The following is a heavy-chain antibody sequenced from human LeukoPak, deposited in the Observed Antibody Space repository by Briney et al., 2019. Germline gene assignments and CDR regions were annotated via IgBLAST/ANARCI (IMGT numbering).Heavy chain of an antibody. V-gene: IGHV3-23*01. CDR3: AKDLRDCTNGVCPGGY. J-gene: IGHJ4*02. CDR1: GFTFSSYA. D-gene: IGHD2-8*01. CDR2: ISGSGGST. Sequence: TGGSLRLSCAASGFTFSSYAMSWVRQAPGKGLEWVSAISGSGGSTYYADSVKGRFTISRDKPKNTLYLQMNSLRPEDTAVYYCAKDLRDCTNGVCPGGYWGQGTLVTVSS.